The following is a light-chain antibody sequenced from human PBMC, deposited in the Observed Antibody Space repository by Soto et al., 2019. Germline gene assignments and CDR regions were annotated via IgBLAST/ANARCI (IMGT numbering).Light chain of an antibody. V-gene: IGLV2-14*01. CDR1: NSDVGGYNY. CDR3: TSYTTSNTEV. J-gene: IGLJ2*01. CDR2: DIS. Sequence: QSALTQSASVSGSPGQSITISCTGSNSDVGGYNYVSWYQQHPGKAPKLMIYDISNRPSGVSNRFSGSNSGNTASLTISGLQADEEAEYYCTSYTTSNTEVFGGGTKVTVL.